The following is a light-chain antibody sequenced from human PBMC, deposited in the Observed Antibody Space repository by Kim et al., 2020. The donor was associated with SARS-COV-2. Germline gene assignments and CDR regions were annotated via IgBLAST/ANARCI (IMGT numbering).Light chain of an antibody. CDR2: RNN. J-gene: IGLJ1*01. CDR3: TAWDDRLSAYV. CDR1: SSNIGSNY. Sequence: GQRITISCSGSSSNIGSNYVYWYQQFPGTAPKLLIDRNNQRPSGVPDRFSGSKSGTSASLAISGLRSDDEADYYCTAWDDRLSAYVFGTGTKVTVL. V-gene: IGLV1-47*01.